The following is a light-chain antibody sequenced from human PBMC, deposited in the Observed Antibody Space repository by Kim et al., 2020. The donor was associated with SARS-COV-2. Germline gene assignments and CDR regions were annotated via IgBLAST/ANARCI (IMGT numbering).Light chain of an antibody. CDR2: EVS. CDR1: SGDVGSYNR. CDR3: SSYTSSSTYV. Sequence: GQSVTISCTGTSGDVGSYNRVSWYQQPPGTAPKLMIYEVSNRPSGVPDRFSGSKSGNTASLTISGLQAEDEADYYCSSYTSSSTYVFGTGTKVTVL. V-gene: IGLV2-18*02. J-gene: IGLJ1*01.